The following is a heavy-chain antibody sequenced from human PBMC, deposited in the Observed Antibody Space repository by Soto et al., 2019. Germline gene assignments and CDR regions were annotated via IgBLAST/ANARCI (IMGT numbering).Heavy chain of an antibody. D-gene: IGHD3-22*01. J-gene: IGHJ4*02. Sequence: ASVKVSCKASGGTFSSYAISWVRQAPGQGLEWMGGIIPIFGTANYAQKFQGRVTITADESTSTAYMELSSLRSEDTAVYYCASPHRPYDSSGYYYAGGGFFDYWGQGTLVTVSS. CDR2: IIPIFGTA. CDR1: GGTFSSYA. CDR3: ASPHRPYDSSGYYYAGGGFFDY. V-gene: IGHV1-69*13.